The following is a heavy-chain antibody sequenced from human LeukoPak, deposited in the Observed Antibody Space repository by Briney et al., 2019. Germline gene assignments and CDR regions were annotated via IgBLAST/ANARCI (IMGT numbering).Heavy chain of an antibody. CDR2: IYYSGST. CDR1: GGSISSSSYY. J-gene: IGHJ5*02. Sequence: SETLSLTCTVSGGSISSSSYYWGWIRQPPGKGLEWIGSIYYSGSTYYNPSLKSRVTISVDTSKNQFSLNLSSVTAADTAVYYCARDRYYYGSGSPNWFDPWGQGTLVTVSS. D-gene: IGHD3-10*01. CDR3: ARDRYYYGSGSPNWFDP. V-gene: IGHV4-39*07.